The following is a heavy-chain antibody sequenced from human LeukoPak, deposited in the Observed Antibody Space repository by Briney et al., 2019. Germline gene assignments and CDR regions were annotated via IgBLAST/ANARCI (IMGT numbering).Heavy chain of an antibody. V-gene: IGHV3-74*01. CDR3: ARAPSEIGGYYPEYFRH. D-gene: IGHD3-22*01. CDR1: GFTFSSYW. CDR2: IKSDGKT. J-gene: IGHJ1*01. Sequence: QSGGSLRLSCAASGFTFSSYWMQWVRQAPGKGLVWVSRIKSDGKTNYAETVKGRFTSSRDNAKNTVSLQMNSLRAEDTGVYYCARAPSEIGGYYPEYFRHWGQGTLVTVSS.